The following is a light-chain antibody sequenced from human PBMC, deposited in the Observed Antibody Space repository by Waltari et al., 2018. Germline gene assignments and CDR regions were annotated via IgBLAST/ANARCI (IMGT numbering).Light chain of an antibody. CDR1: QSVNSW. CDR3: QQYEAFPVT. Sequence: RARQSVNSWLACDRQKPGKAPKLLISKASALQNGVASRFSGGGSGTEFTLTISNLQPDDSSTYYCQQYEAFPVTFGHGTKVEIK. J-gene: IGKJ1*01. CDR2: KAS. V-gene: IGKV1-5*03.